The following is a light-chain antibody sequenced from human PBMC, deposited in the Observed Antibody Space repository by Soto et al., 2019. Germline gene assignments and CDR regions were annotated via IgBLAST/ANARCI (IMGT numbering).Light chain of an antibody. CDR3: QQYGSSPRT. Sequence: EIVLTQSPGTLSLSPGERATLSCRASQSVSANYLAWYQHKPGQAPRLLIYGASSRATGIPDRFSGSGSGTDFTLTISRLEPDDFAVYCCQQYGSSPRTFGQGTRVEIK. J-gene: IGKJ1*01. CDR2: GAS. CDR1: QSVSANY. V-gene: IGKV3-20*01.